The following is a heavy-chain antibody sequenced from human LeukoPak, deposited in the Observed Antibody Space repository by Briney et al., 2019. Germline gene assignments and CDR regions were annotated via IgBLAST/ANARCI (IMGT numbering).Heavy chain of an antibody. CDR2: IYYSGST. V-gene: IGHV4-31*03. D-gene: IGHD3-16*02. J-gene: IGHJ4*02. Sequence: PSQTLSLTCTASGGSISSGAYYWTWLRQHPGKGLEWIGYIYYSGSTYYNASLKSRVTISVDTSKNQFSLKLNSVTAADTAVYYCARGGVEDYVWGSYRYYFDYWGQGTLVTVSS. CDR1: GGSISSGAYY. CDR3: ARGGVEDYVWGSYRYYFDY.